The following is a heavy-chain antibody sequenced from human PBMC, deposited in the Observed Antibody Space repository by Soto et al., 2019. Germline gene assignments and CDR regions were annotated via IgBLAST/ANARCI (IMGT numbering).Heavy chain of an antibody. CDR3: DRYTPVMVTTTLYYYYGMDV. V-gene: IGHV1-69*13. J-gene: IGHJ6*02. CDR1: GGTFSSYA. D-gene: IGHD4-17*01. Sequence: SVKVSCKASGGTFSSYAISWVRQAPGQGLEWRGGIIPIFGTANYAQKFQGRVTITADESTSTAYMELSSLRSEDRAVYYCDRYTPVMVTTTLYYYYGMDVWGQGTMVTVSS. CDR2: IIPIFGTA.